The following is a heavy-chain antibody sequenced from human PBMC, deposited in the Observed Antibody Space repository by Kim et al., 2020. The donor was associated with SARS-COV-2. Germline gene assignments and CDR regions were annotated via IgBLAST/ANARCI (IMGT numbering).Heavy chain of an antibody. CDR1: GGSISGYY. J-gene: IGHJ5*02. Sequence: SETLSLTCTVSGGSISGYYWSWIRQPPGKGLEWIGYIHYSGSTKYNASLKSRVTISVDTSNNQFSLKQSSVTAADTAVYYCARGQSTFDPWGQGTLVTVSS. CDR2: IHYSGST. V-gene: IGHV4-59*01. CDR3: ARGQSTFDP.